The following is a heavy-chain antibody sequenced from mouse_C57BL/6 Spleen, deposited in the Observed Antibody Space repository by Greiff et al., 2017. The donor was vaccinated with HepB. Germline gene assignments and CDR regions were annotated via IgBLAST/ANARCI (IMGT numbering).Heavy chain of an antibody. CDR1: GYTFTDYN. CDR3: ARSRVYYGSSSYFDY. D-gene: IGHD1-1*01. V-gene: IGHV1-18*01. J-gene: IGHJ2*01. CDR2: INPNNGGT. Sequence: VQLQQSGPELVKPGASVKIPCKASGYTFTDYNMDWVKQSHGKSLEWIGDINPNNGGTIYNQKFKGKATLTVDKSSSTAYMELRSLTSEDTAVYYCARSRVYYGSSSYFDYWGQGTTRTVSS.